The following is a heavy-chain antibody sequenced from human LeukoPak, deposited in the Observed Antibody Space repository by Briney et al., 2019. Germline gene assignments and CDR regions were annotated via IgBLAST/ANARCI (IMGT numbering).Heavy chain of an antibody. Sequence: SETLSLTCTVSGGPISSYYWSWIRQPAGKGLEWIGRIYTSGSTNYNPSLKSRVTMSVDTSKNQFSLKLSSVTAADTAVYYCARDTAATGAFDIWGQGTMVTVSS. CDR1: GGPISSYY. D-gene: IGHD2-21*02. CDR3: ARDTAATGAFDI. V-gene: IGHV4-4*07. J-gene: IGHJ3*02. CDR2: IYTSGST.